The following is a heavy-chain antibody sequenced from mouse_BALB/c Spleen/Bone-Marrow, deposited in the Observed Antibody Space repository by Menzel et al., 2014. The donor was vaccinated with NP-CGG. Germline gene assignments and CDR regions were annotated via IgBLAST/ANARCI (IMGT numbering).Heavy chain of an antibody. V-gene: IGHV1S81*02. Sequence: VQLQQSGAELVKPGASVKLSCKASGFTFTGYLMHWVKQRPGQGLEWIGEINPSNGRTNYNEKFKSMAALTVDKSSSTAYMQLSSLTSEDSAAFYCARLIYGSSYIVDFWGQGTSVTVSS. J-gene: IGHJ4*01. CDR1: GFTFTGYL. CDR2: INPSNGRT. D-gene: IGHD1-1*01. CDR3: ARLIYGSSYIVDF.